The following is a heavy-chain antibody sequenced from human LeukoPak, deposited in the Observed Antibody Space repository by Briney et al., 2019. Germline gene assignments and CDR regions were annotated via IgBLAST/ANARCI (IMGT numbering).Heavy chain of an antibody. CDR3: ARPYSGYDYFDY. CDR1: GFTFSSYA. CDR2: ISSSSSYI. D-gene: IGHD5-12*01. V-gene: IGHV3-21*01. Sequence: GGSLRLSCAASGFTFSSYAMSWVRQAPGKGLEWVSSISSSSSYIYYADSVKGRFTISRDNAKNSLYLQMNSLRAEDTAVYYCARPYSGYDYFDYWGQGTLVTVSS. J-gene: IGHJ4*02.